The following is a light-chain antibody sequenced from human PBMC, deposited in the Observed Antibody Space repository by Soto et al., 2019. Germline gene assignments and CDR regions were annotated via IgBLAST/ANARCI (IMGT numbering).Light chain of an antibody. J-gene: IGLJ3*02. CDR1: SSNIGSNY. V-gene: IGLV1-47*02. CDR2: SNN. CDR3: AAWDDSLSGWV. Sequence: QAVVTQPPSASGTPGQRVTISCSGSSSNIGSNYVYWYQQLPGTAPKLLIYSNNQRPSGVPDRFSGSKSGTSASLAISGLRSEDEADYYCAAWDDSLSGWVFGGGTKRTVL.